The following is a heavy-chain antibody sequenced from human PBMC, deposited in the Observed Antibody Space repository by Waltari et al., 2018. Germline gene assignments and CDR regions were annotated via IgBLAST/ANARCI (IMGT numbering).Heavy chain of an antibody. Sequence: EVQLVESGGGLVKPGGSLRLSCAASGFTFSSYSMNWVRQAPGKGLEWVSSISSSSSYIYYADSVKGRFTISRDNAKNSLYLQMNSLRAEDTAVYYCARALRNKTMVTEDAFDIWGQGTMVTVSS. J-gene: IGHJ3*02. CDR3: ARALRNKTMVTEDAFDI. D-gene: IGHD5-18*01. CDR1: GFTFSSYS. V-gene: IGHV3-21*01. CDR2: ISSSSSYI.